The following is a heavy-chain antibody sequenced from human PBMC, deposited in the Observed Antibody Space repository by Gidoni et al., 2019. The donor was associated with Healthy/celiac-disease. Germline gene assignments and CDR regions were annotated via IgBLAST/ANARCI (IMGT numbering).Heavy chain of an antibody. D-gene: IGHD1-26*01. J-gene: IGHJ3*02. CDR2: ISSSSSYI. CDR3: ARELIVGASDAFDI. Sequence: EVQLVESGGGLVKPGGSLSLSCAASGFTFSSYSMNWVRQAPGKGLEWVSSISSSSSYIYYADSVKGRFTISRDNAKNSLYLQMNSLRAEDTAVYYCARELIVGASDAFDIWGQGTMVTVSS. V-gene: IGHV3-21*01. CDR1: GFTFSSYS.